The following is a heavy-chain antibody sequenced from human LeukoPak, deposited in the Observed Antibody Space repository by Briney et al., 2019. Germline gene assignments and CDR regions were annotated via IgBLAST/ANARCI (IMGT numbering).Heavy chain of an antibody. J-gene: IGHJ4*02. Sequence: SETLSLTCIVSGGSISSYYWNWIRQPPGKGLEWIGYISYSGSTNYNPSLKSRVTISVDTSKNQFSLKLSSVTAADTAVYYCARGYSYDYFDYWGQGTLVTVSS. CDR2: ISYSGST. V-gene: IGHV4-59*01. CDR3: ARGYSYDYFDY. CDR1: GGSISSYY. D-gene: IGHD5-18*01.